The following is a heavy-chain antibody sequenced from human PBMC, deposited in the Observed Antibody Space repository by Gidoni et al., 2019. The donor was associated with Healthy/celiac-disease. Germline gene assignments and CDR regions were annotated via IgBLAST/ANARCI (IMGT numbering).Heavy chain of an antibody. Sequence: QVQLQQSGPGLVKPSQTLSLTCAISGDSVPSNSAAWNWIRQSPSRGLEWLGRTYYRSKWYNDYAVSVKSRITINPDTSKNQFSLQLNSVTPEDTAVYYCARDPGDYDSSGYYHFDYWGQGTLVTVSS. CDR1: GDSVPSNSAA. CDR3: ARDPGDYDSSGYYHFDY. D-gene: IGHD3-22*01. J-gene: IGHJ4*02. CDR2: TYYRSKWYN. V-gene: IGHV6-1*01.